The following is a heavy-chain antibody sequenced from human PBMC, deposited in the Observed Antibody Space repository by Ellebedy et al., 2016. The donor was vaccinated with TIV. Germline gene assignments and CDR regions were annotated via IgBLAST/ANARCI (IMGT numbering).Heavy chain of an antibody. J-gene: IGHJ3*02. CDR2: INPKSGGT. V-gene: IGHV1-2*02. CDR1: GYTFTGTDYY. CDR3: ARGFVWFSYAFDI. D-gene: IGHD2-21*01. Sequence: ASVKVSXXASGYTFTGTDYYMHWVRQAPGQGLEWMGWINPKSGGTNYARKFQGRVTMTRDTSISTAYMELSGLRSDDTAVFYCARGFVWFSYAFDIWGQGTMVTVSP.